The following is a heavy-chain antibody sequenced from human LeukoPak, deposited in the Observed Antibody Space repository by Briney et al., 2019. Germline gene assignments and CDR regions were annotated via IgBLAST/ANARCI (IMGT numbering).Heavy chain of an antibody. CDR1: GGSISSSSYY. CDR2: IYYSGST. D-gene: IGHD3-16*01. J-gene: IGHJ2*01. V-gene: IGHV4-39*07. CDR3: ARDLGGIMMSYFDL. Sequence: SETLSLTCTVSGGSISSSSYYWGWIRQPPGKGLEWIGSIYYSGSTYYNPSLKSRVTISVDTSKNQFSLELSSVTAADTAVYYCARDLGGIMMSYFDLWGRGTLVTVSS.